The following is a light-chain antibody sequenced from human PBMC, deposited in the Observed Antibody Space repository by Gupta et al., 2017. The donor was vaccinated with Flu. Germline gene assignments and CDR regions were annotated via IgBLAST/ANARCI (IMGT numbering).Light chain of an antibody. Sequence: SYELPQPPSVSVSPGQTASITCSGDKVGDKYVCWSQQKPGQSPVLVIYQDDKRPSEIPERFSGSNSGKTATLTISGTQAVDEADYYCQAWDSNTAFYVFGTGTRVTVL. J-gene: IGLJ1*01. CDR2: QDD. CDR1: KVGDKY. V-gene: IGLV3-1*01. CDR3: QAWDSNTAFYV.